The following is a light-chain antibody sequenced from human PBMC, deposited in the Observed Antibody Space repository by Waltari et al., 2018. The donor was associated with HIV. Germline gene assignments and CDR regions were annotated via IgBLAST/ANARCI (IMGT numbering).Light chain of an antibody. CDR3: QQRSNWPT. V-gene: IGKV3-11*01. CDR1: QSVSSY. Sequence: EIVLTQSPATLSLSPGARATLSCRASQSVSSYLAWYQQKPGQAPRLLIYDASNRATGIPARFSGSGSGTDFTLTISSLEPEDFAVYYCQQRSNWPTFGQGTKLESK. CDR2: DAS. J-gene: IGKJ2*01.